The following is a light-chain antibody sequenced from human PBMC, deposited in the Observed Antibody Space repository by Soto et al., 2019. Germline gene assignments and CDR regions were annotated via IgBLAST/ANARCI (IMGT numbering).Light chain of an antibody. Sequence: EIVLTQSPGTLSLSPGERATLSCRASQSVRNSYLAWYQQKPGQAPRLLIYVASSRATGIPDRFSGSGSGTDFTLTISRLEPEDFAVYYCRQYGSSPVAFGQGTKVDIK. CDR1: QSVRNSY. CDR2: VAS. CDR3: RQYGSSPVA. V-gene: IGKV3-20*01. J-gene: IGKJ1*01.